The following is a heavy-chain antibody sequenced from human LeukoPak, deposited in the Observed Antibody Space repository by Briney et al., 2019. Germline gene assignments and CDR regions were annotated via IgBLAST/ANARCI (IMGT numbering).Heavy chain of an antibody. CDR3: ARTGRYDNWFDP. J-gene: IGHJ5*02. Sequence: SETLSLTCAVYGGSFSGYYWSWIRQPPGKGLEWIGEINHSGSTNYNPSLKSRVTISVDTSKNQFSLKLSSVTAAGTAVYYCARTGRYDNWFDPWGQGTLVTVSS. CDR1: GGSFSGYY. V-gene: IGHV4-34*01. CDR2: INHSGST. D-gene: IGHD3-16*01.